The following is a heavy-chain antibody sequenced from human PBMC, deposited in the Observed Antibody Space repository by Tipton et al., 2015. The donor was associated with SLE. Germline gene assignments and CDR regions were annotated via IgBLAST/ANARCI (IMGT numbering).Heavy chain of an antibody. CDR1: GFSFSNYA. Sequence: QLVQSGGGSVQPGGSLRLSCAASGFSFSNYALSWVRQAPGKGLEWVSVVYSGGRTYYPDSVKGRFTISRDDSKSTLYLDMNNLSPEDTAVYYCAKDDTAAAYYFDHWGQGTLVTVSS. D-gene: IGHD6-25*01. V-gene: IGHV3-23*03. J-gene: IGHJ4*02. CDR3: AKDDTAAAYYFDH. CDR2: VYSGGRT.